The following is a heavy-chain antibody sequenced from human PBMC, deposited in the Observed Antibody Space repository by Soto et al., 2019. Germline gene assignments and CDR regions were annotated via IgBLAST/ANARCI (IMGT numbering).Heavy chain of an antibody. V-gene: IGHV5-51*01. D-gene: IGHD6-6*01. J-gene: IGHJ4*02. CDR3: ARHGSSSSGVYY. Sequence: GEFLKISCKASGYSFSNYWIGWVRQMPGKGLEWMAIINPGDSESRYSPSFQGQVTISADKSISTAYLQWSSLKASDTAMYYCARHGSSSSGVYYWGQGTLVTVSS. CDR1: GYSFSNYW. CDR2: INPGDSES.